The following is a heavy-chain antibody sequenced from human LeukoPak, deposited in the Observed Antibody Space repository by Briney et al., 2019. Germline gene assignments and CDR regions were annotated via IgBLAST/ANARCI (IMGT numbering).Heavy chain of an antibody. CDR3: ARSKSREWELSADY. D-gene: IGHD1-26*01. CDR1: GFTFSDYY. Sequence: GGSLRLSCEASGFTFSDYYMSWIRQAPGKGLEWISSISGKTSSIFYADSVEGRLTISRDNAKNSLFLHMNSLRVEDTAVYYCARSKSREWELSADYWGQGTLVTVSS. J-gene: IGHJ4*02. V-gene: IGHV3-11*01. CDR2: ISGKTSSI.